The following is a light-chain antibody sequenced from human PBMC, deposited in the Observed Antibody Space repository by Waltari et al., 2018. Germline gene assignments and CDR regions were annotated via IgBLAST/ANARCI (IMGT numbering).Light chain of an antibody. Sequence: EIVLTQSPGTLPLSPGERALVSCRASQSVGRTLAWYQQKPGQAPRLLIYGASNRATGIPDRFIGSGSGTEFSLTISGLEPEDSAVYYCQHYLRLPVAFGQGTKVEIK. CDR3: QHYLRLPVA. J-gene: IGKJ1*01. V-gene: IGKV3-20*01. CDR2: GAS. CDR1: QSVGRT.